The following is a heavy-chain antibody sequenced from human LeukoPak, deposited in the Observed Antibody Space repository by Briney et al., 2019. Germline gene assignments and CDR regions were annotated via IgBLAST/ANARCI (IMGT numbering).Heavy chain of an antibody. CDR1: GFTFSNYW. D-gene: IGHD4-23*01. Sequence: GGSLRLSCAASGFTFSNYWMTWVRQAPGKGLEWLVKIKQDGSETYYVDSVKGRFTISRDNSKHTLYLQMNSLRAEDTAVYYCANLDYGGNSGFDYWGQGTLVTVSS. J-gene: IGHJ4*02. CDR2: IKQDGSET. CDR3: ANLDYGGNSGFDY. V-gene: IGHV3-7*03.